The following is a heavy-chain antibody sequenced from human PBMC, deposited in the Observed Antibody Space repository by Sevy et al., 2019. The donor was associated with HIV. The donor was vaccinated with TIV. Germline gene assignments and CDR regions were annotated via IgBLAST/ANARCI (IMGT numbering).Heavy chain of an antibody. Sequence: SETLSLTCAVYGGSFSGYYWSWIRQTPGKGLEWIGEINHSGSTNYNPSLKSRVTISVDTSKNQFSRKLSSVTAADTAVYYCARGATYYDFWSGYYETYSSSWYTNYFDYWGQGTLVTVSS. CDR3: ARGATYYDFWSGYYETYSSSWYTNYFDY. CDR1: GGSFSGYY. D-gene: IGHD3-3*01. V-gene: IGHV4-34*01. CDR2: INHSGST. J-gene: IGHJ4*02.